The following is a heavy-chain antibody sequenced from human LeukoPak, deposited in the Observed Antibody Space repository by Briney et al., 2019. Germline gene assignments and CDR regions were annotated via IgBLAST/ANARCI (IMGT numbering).Heavy chain of an antibody. D-gene: IGHD6-13*01. Sequence: SETLSLTCTVSGGSISSSSYYWGWIRQPPGKGLEWIGSIYYSGSTYYNPPLKSRVTISVDTSKNQFSLKLSSVTAADTAVYYCARSTIAAPFDYWGQGTLVTVSS. CDR3: ARSTIAAPFDY. J-gene: IGHJ4*02. V-gene: IGHV4-39*07. CDR2: IYYSGST. CDR1: GGSISSSSYY.